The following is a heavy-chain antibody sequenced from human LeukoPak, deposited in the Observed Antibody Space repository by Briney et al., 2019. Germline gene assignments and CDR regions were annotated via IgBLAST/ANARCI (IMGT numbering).Heavy chain of an antibody. D-gene: IGHD1-26*01. CDR1: GGSISSSSYY. J-gene: IGHJ4*02. CDR3: AGQGGSYPFDY. V-gene: IGHV4-39*01. Sequence: SETLSLTCTVSGGSISSSSYYWGWIRQPPGKGLEWIGSIYYSGSTWYNPSLKSRVIISVDTSKKQFSLKLSSVTAADTAVYYCAGQGGSYPFDYWGQGTLVTVSS. CDR2: IYYSGST.